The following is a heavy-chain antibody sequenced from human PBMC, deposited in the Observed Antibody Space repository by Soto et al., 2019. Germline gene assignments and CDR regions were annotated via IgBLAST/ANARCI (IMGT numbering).Heavy chain of an antibody. CDR1: GFGFSDYY. Sequence: PGGSLRLSCVAYGFGFSDYYMTWIRQAPGKGLEWISYISPTGTQAVYADSLRGRFTISRDNAKNSLYLQINNPRVEDTAVYYCGRDHAVGGPVDHWGQGTLVTVSS. V-gene: IGHV3-11*06. CDR2: ISPTGTQA. CDR3: GRDHAVGGPVDH. J-gene: IGHJ4*02. D-gene: IGHD1-26*01.